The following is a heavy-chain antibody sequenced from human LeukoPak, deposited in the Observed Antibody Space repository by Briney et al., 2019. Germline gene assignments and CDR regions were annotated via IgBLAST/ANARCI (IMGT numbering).Heavy chain of an antibody. CDR2: IIPIFGTA. D-gene: IGHD5-12*01. V-gene: IGHV1-69*01. CDR1: GGTFSSYA. J-gene: IGHJ6*02. Sequence: SVKVSCKASGGTFSSYAISWVRQAPGQGLEWMGGIIPIFGTANYAQKFQGRVTITADESTSTAYMELSSLRSEDTAVYYCARAGVGYGGYDRYYYYGMDVWGQGTTVTVSS. CDR3: ARAGVGYGGYDRYYYYGMDV.